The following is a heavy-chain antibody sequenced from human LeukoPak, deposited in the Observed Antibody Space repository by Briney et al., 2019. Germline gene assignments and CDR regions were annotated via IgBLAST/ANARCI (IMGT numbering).Heavy chain of an antibody. J-gene: IGHJ3*02. CDR3: ARDRGWIQHDI. Sequence: GGSLRLSCAASGFAFSDSWMTWIRQAPGKGLEWVAFIKGDGSAKKYVDSVKGRLTISRDNAKNSLFLQMNSLRAEDTAVYYCARDRGWIQHDIWGQGTMVTVSS. D-gene: IGHD5-18*01. CDR2: IKGDGSAK. V-gene: IGHV3-7*01. CDR1: GFAFSDSW.